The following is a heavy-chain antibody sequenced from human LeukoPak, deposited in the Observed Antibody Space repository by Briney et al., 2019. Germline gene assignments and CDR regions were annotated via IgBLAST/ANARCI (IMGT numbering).Heavy chain of an antibody. CDR2: ISYDGSNK. CDR3: AREGGIVVVTGHDAFDI. CDR1: GFTFSSYA. Sequence: PGGSLRLSCAASGFTFSSYAMHWVRQAPGKGLEWVAVISYDGSNKYYADSVKGRFTISRDNSKNTLYLQMNSLRAEDTAEYYCAREGGIVVVTGHDAFDIWGQGTMVTVSS. V-gene: IGHV3-30-3*01. J-gene: IGHJ3*02. D-gene: IGHD2-21*02.